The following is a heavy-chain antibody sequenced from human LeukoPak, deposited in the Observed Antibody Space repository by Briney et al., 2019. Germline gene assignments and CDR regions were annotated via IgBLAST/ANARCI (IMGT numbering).Heavy chain of an antibody. D-gene: IGHD3-16*01. J-gene: IGHJ6*03. V-gene: IGHV3-30*02. Sequence: GESLKISCAASGFTFSRLGMQWVRQAPGKGLEWVAVIHNDGTQGQYADSVKGRFTISKDNSQNTLYLQMSNLRDDDTAVYYCAKEGDEFRGYLDVWGKGTTVTVSS. CDR2: IHNDGTQG. CDR3: AKEGDEFRGYLDV. CDR1: GFTFSRLG.